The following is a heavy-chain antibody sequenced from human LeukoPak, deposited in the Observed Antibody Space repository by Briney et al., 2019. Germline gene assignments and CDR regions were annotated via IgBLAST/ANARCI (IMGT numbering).Heavy chain of an antibody. J-gene: IGHJ3*02. CDR3: ARNLDPYCSGGSCCSGAFDI. D-gene: IGHD2-15*01. CDR2: ISAYNGNT. Sequence: ASVTVSCKASGYTFTIYGISWVRQAPGQGLEWMGWISAYNGNTNYAQKLQGRVTMTTDTSTSTAYMELRSLRSDDTAVYYCARNLDPYCSGGSCCSGAFDIWGQGTMVTVSS. V-gene: IGHV1-18*01. CDR1: GYTFTIYG.